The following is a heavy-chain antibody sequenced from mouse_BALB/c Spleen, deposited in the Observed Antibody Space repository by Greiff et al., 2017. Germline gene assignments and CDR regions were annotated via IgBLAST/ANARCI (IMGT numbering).Heavy chain of an antibody. V-gene: IGHV1-9*01. J-gene: IGHJ3*01. D-gene: IGHD1-1*01. Sequence: QVQLKESGAELMKPGASVKISCKATGYTFSSYWIEWVKQRPGHGLEWIGEILPGSGSTNYNEKFKGKATFTADTSSNTAYMQLSSLTSEDSAVYYGERNDYGSSASFAYWGQGTLVTVSA. CDR3: ERNDYGSSASFAY. CDR1: GYTFSSYW. CDR2: ILPGSGST.